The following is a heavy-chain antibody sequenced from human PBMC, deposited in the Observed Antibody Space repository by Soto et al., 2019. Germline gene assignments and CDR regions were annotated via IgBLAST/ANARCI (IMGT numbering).Heavy chain of an antibody. D-gene: IGHD2-15*01. CDR3: ASVETQRYYYGMDV. J-gene: IGHJ6*02. Sequence: QVQLVQSGAEVKKPGSSVKVSCKASGVTFSSYAISWVRQAPGQGLEWMGGIIPIFCTADYAQKFQGRVTNTADESTSKADKELSSLRSEDTAVYYCASVETQRYYYGMDVWGQCTTVTVCS. CDR2: IIPIFCTA. CDR1: GVTFSSYA. V-gene: IGHV1-69*12.